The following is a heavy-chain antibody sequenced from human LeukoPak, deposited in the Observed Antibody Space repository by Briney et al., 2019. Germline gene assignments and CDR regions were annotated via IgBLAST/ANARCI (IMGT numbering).Heavy chain of an antibody. D-gene: IGHD3-22*01. V-gene: IGHV1-69*05. CDR1: GGTFTRYA. Sequence: SVKVSCKVSGGTFTRYAISWLRPAPGQGLEWMGGIIPIFGTANYAQKLQGRVTITTDESTSAAYMERSSLRSEDTAVYYCARDHYYDSSGYYYWGQGTLVTVSS. CDR3: ARDHYYDSSGYYY. J-gene: IGHJ4*02. CDR2: IIPIFGTA.